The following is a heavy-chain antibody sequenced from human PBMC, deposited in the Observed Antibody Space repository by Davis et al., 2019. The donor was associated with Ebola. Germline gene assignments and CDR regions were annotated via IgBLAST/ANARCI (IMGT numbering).Heavy chain of an antibody. J-gene: IGHJ6*03. CDR3: ARGRCSSTGCYRYYYYYMDV. V-gene: IGHV4-34*01. Sequence: PSETLSLTCAVYGGSFSGYYWSWIRQPPGKGLEWIGEINHSGSTNYNPSLKSRVTISVDTSKNQFSLKLSSVTAADTAVYYCARGRCSSTGCYRYYYYYMDVWGKGTTVTVSS. D-gene: IGHD2-2*01. CDR2: INHSGST. CDR1: GGSFSGYY.